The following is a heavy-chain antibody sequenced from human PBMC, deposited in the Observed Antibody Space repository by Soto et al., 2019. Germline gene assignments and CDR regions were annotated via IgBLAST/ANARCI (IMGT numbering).Heavy chain of an antibody. Sequence: SETLSLTCTVSGGSICRYYWSWIRQPPGKGLEWIGYIYYSGSTNYNPSLKSRVTISADTSKNQFSLKLSSVTAADTAVYYCARLAEYCSGGTCYSRWFDPWGQGTLVTVSS. J-gene: IGHJ5*02. CDR1: GGSICRYY. CDR3: ARLAEYCSGGTCYSRWFDP. CDR2: IYYSGST. V-gene: IGHV4-59*08. D-gene: IGHD2-15*01.